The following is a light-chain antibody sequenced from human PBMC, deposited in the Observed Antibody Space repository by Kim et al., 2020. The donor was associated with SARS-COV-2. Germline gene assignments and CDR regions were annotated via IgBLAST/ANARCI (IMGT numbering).Light chain of an antibody. CDR3: SSCAGSNNFVV. CDR1: SSDVGAYNY. J-gene: IGLJ2*01. Sequence: QSALTQPPSASGSAGQSVTISCTGTSSDVGAYNYVSWYQQHPGKAPKLMIYAVFKRPSGIPDRFSASKSGNTASLTVSGLQADDEADYYCSSCAGSNNFVVFGGGTQLTVL. V-gene: IGLV2-8*01. CDR2: AVF.